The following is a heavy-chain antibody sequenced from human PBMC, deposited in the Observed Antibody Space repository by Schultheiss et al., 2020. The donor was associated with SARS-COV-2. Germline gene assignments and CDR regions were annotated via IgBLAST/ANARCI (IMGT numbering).Heavy chain of an antibody. CDR2: ISSSSSYI. V-gene: IGHV3-21*01. CDR1: GFTFSSYW. Sequence: GGSLRLSCAASGFTFSSYWMHWVRQVPGKGLEWVSSISSSSSYIYYADSVKGRFTISRDNAKNSLYLQMNSLRAEDTAVYYCARSAYSSSWQYYYYYMDVWGKGTTVTVSS. J-gene: IGHJ6*03. CDR3: ARSAYSSSWQYYYYYMDV. D-gene: IGHD6-13*01.